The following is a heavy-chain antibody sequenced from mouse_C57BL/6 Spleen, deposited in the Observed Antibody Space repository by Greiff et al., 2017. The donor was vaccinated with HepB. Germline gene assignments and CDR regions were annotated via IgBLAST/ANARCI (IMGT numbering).Heavy chain of an antibody. J-gene: IGHJ2*01. Sequence: EVKLVESGGGLVQPGESLKLSCESNEYEFPSHDMSWVRKTPEKRLGLVAAINSDGGSTYYPETMERRFILTSDKTKKTLYLQMSSLRSEDTALYYCARQGWLLRGGLDYWGQGTTLTVSS. V-gene: IGHV5-2*03. D-gene: IGHD2-3*01. CDR3: ARQGWLLRGGLDY. CDR2: INSDGGST. CDR1: EYEFPSHD.